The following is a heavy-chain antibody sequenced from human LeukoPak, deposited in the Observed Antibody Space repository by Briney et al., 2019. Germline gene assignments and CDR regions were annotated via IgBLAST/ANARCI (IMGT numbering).Heavy chain of an antibody. CDR1: GYSISSGYY. Sequence: SETLSLTCTVSGYSISSGYYWGWIRQPPGKGLEWLGTTFRSGSPYYNPSLKSRLTISVDTSKNQFSLKLNSVAAADTAVYYCARGSRGPQTYFDYWGQGTLVTVSS. D-gene: IGHD3-10*01. J-gene: IGHJ4*02. CDR2: TFRSGSP. CDR3: ARGSRGPQTYFDY. V-gene: IGHV4-38-2*02.